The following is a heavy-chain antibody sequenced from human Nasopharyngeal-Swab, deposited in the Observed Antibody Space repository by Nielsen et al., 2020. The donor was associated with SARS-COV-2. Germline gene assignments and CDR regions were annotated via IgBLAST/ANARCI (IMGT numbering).Heavy chain of an antibody. J-gene: IGHJ6*02. V-gene: IGHV4-39*01. Sequence: RQAPGKGLEWNASIYYRGSTYYNPSLESRLTISVDTSKNHFSLKLTSVTAADTAVYYCARHPDGRWFGELSYYYYGLDVWGQGTTVTVSS. CDR2: IYYRGST. CDR3: ARHPDGRWFGELSYYYYGLDV. D-gene: IGHD3-10*01.